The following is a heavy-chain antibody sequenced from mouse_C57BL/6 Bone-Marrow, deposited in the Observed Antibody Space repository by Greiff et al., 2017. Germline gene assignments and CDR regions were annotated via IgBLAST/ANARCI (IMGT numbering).Heavy chain of an antibody. CDR1: GFTFTSYC. CDR2: IYPGSGST. CDR3: ARASLYYYAMDY. J-gene: IGHJ4*01. Sequence: QVQLQQSGAELVRPGASVKMSCTASGFTFTSYCITWVKQRPEQGLEWIGEIYPGSGSTDYNEKFKGKATMTADTSSNTAYMQLSSLTSEDSAVYYCARASLYYYAMDYWGQGTSVTVSS. D-gene: IGHD6-2*01. V-gene: IGHV1-55*01.